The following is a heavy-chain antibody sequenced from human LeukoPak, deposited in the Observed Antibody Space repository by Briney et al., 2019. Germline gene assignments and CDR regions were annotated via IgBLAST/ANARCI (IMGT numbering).Heavy chain of an antibody. V-gene: IGHV1-69*01. CDR1: GGTFSSYA. J-gene: IGHJ4*02. D-gene: IGHD5-18*01. Sequence: ASVKVSCKASGGTFSSYAISWVRQAPGQGLEWMGGIIPIFGTANYAQKFQGRVTITADESTSTAYMELSSLRSEDTAVYYCYTYSYGPIGKRDFDYWGQGTLVTVFS. CDR2: IIPIFGTA. CDR3: YTYSYGPIGKRDFDY.